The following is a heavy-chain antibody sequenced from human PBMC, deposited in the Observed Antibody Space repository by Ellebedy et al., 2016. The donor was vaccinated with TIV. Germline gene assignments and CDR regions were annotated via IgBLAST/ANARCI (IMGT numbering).Heavy chain of an antibody. CDR3: ARVPWGSGAVNWFDP. CDR2: ITADGSET. CDR1: GFTSSSYW. V-gene: IGHV3-7*01. Sequence: PRGSLRLSCAASGFTSSSYWMSWVRQAPGQGLEWVANITADGSETYYVDSVKGRFTISRDNAKNSLYLQMNSLRAEDTALYYCARVPWGSGAVNWFDPWGQGTLVTVSS. D-gene: IGHD3-10*01. J-gene: IGHJ5*02.